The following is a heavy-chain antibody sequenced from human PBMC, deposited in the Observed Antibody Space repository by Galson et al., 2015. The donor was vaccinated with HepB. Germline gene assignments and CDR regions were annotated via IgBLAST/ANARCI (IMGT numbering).Heavy chain of an antibody. CDR1: EDSVSSDDAS. D-gene: IGHD7-27*01. CDR2: TYYRSKWHN. J-gene: IGHJ4*02. CDR3: ARDRELELGFFDY. V-gene: IGHV6-1*01. Sequence: CAISEDSVSSDDASWNWIRQSPSRGLEWLGRTYYRSKWHNDYAVSVKSRINFSPDTSKNQLSLQLSSVTPEDTGVYYCARDRELELGFFDYWGQGTLVTVSS.